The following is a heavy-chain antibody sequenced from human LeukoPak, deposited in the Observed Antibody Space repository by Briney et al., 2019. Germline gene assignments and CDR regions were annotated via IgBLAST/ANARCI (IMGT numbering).Heavy chain of an antibody. CDR1: GYTFTSYD. CDR3: ARGAYSSSFYYSYMDV. Sequence: ASVKVSCKASGYTFTSYDINWVRQATGQGLEWMGWMNPNSGNTGYAQKFQGRVTMTRNTSISTAYMELSRLRSEDTAVYYCARGAYSSSFYYSYMDVWGKGTTVTVSS. J-gene: IGHJ6*03. V-gene: IGHV1-8*01. CDR2: MNPNSGNT. D-gene: IGHD6-13*01.